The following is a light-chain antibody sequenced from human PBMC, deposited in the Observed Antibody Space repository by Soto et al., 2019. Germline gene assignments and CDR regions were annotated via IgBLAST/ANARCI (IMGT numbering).Light chain of an antibody. Sequence: QLVLTQSPSASASLGASVKLTCTLSSGYSTYAIAWHQQQSEKGPRFLMKFNYDGTHSKGDGFFDRFSGSSSGAERHLTISSLQSEDEADYYCQSLGTGIQVFGGGTKLTVL. CDR2: FNYDGTH. J-gene: IGLJ3*02. V-gene: IGLV4-69*01. CDR3: QSLGTGIQV. CDR1: SGYSTYA.